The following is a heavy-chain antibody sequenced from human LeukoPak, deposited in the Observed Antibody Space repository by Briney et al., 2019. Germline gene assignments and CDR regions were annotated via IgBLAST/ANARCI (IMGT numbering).Heavy chain of an antibody. Sequence: GGSLRLSCAASGFTFTSYAMTWVRQAPGKGLEWVSGISRSGDSTDYADSVKGRFTISRGNPKNMVYLQMNSLRVEDTAVYFCATRSYSAGRDFWGQGTLVTVSS. CDR3: ATRSYSAGRDF. CDR2: ISRSGDST. V-gene: IGHV3-23*01. D-gene: IGHD6-13*01. J-gene: IGHJ4*02. CDR1: GFTFTSYA.